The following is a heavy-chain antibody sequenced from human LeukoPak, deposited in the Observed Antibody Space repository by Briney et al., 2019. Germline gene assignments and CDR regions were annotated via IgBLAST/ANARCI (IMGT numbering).Heavy chain of an antibody. CDR3: AREAGSGWYFDY. D-gene: IGHD6-19*01. Sequence: GRSLRLSCAASGFTFSSYGMHWVRQAPGKGLEWVAVIWYDGSNKYYADSVKGRFTISRDNAKNSLYLQMNSLRAEDTAVYYCAREAGSGWYFDYWGQGTLVTVSS. CDR2: IWYDGSNK. CDR1: GFTFSSYG. V-gene: IGHV3-33*01. J-gene: IGHJ4*02.